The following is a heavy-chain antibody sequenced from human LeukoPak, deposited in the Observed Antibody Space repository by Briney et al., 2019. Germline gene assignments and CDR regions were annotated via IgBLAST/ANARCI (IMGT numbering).Heavy chain of an antibody. CDR1: GYTFTSYD. J-gene: IGHJ4*02. CDR2: MNPNSGNT. D-gene: IGHD3-16*02. Sequence: ASVKVSCKASGYTFTSYDINWVRQATGQGLEWMGWMNPNSGNTGYAQKFQGRVTMTRNTSISTAYMELSSLRSEDTAVYYCARAKIMITFGGVIVQDFDYWGQGTLVTVSS. V-gene: IGHV1-8*01. CDR3: ARAKIMITFGGVIVQDFDY.